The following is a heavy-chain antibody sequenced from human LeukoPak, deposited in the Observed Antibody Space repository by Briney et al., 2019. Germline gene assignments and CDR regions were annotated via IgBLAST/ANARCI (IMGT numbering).Heavy chain of an antibody. CDR1: IGSFSGYH. J-gene: IGHJ4*02. CDR2: IDHSGNT. D-gene: IGHD3-3*02. Sequence: SETLSLTCAVYIGSFSGYHWSWVRQPPGMGLEWIGEIDHSGNTKYNPSLKSRLTISADTSKNQFSLELRSLSAADTAVYFCARQGSISAFDFWGRGTLVTVSS. CDR3: ARQGSISAFDF. V-gene: IGHV4-34*01.